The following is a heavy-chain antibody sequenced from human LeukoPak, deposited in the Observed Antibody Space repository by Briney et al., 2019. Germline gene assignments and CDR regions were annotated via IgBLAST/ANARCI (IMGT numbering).Heavy chain of an antibody. V-gene: IGHV1-69*04. Sequence: SVKVSCTASGGTFSSYAISWVRQAPGQGLEWLGRIIPILGIANYAQKFQGRVTITADKSTSTAYMELSSLRSEDTAVYYCASAVAGTSDWFDPWGQGTLVTVSS. CDR3: ASAVAGTSDWFDP. CDR1: GGTFSSYA. D-gene: IGHD6-19*01. J-gene: IGHJ5*02. CDR2: IIPILGIA.